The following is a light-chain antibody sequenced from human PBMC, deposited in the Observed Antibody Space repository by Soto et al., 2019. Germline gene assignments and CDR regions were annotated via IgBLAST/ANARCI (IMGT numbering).Light chain of an antibody. CDR1: QSISSY. J-gene: IGKJ1*01. CDR2: DAS. CDR3: QQRSNWPWT. Sequence: EIVLTQSPATLSLPPGERATLSCRASQSISSYSAWYQQKPGQAPRLLIYDASNRATGIPARFSGSGSGTDFTLTISSLEPEDFAVYFCQQRSNWPWTFGQGTKVEIK. V-gene: IGKV3-11*01.